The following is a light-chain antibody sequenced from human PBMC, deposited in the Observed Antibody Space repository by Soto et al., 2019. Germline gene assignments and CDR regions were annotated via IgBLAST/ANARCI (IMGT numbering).Light chain of an antibody. CDR3: QQYNNWPRT. V-gene: IGKV3D-15*01. Sequence: ERVMTQSPATLSVSPGERATLSCRASQSVSNNLAWYQQKPGQAPSLLIYGASTRATGIPARLSGSGSGTEFTLTISSLQSEDFAVYYCQQYNNWPRTFGQGTKVDI. CDR2: GAS. J-gene: IGKJ1*01. CDR1: QSVSNN.